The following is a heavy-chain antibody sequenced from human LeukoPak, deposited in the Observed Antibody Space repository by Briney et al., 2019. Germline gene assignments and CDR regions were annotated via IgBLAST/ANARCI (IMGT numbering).Heavy chain of an antibody. CDR2: IRYDGSNK. CDR1: VFTFSSYG. CDR3: AKAFGTTVTHLCGFDY. Sequence: GGSLRLSCAASVFTFSSYGMHWVRQAPGKGLEWVAFIRYDGSNKYYADSVKGRFTISRDNSKNTLYLQMNSLRAEDTAVYYCAKAFGTTVTHLCGFDYWGQGTLVTVSS. V-gene: IGHV3-30*02. D-gene: IGHD4-17*01. J-gene: IGHJ4*02.